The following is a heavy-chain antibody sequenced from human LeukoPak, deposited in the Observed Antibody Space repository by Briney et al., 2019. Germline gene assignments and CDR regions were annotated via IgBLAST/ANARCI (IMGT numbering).Heavy chain of an antibody. D-gene: IGHD3-10*01. V-gene: IGHV3-7*01. CDR1: GFTFSSHW. CDR2: IKQDGSER. CDR3: ATDQAGGLDS. J-gene: IGHJ4*02. Sequence: GGSLRLSCAGSGFTFSSHWIGWVRQAPGKGLEWVANIKQDGSERYYVDSVKGRFTISRDNAKNSLYLQMNSLRAEDTAVYYCATDQAGGLDSWGQGTLVTVSS.